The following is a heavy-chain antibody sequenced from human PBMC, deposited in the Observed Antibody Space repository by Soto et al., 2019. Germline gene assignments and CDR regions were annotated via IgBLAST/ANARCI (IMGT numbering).Heavy chain of an antibody. CDR2: IIPMIGRT. CDR1: GGTFNNYG. D-gene: IGHD3-9*01. V-gene: IGHV1-69*01. Sequence: QVQLVQSGAEVKKPGSSVKVSCKASGGTFNNYGMGWVRQAPGQGLEWMGWIIPMIGRTNYAQKFQGRLTLTADASRSTAYMELRSLRSDDTAVYYCASWDYDVLTGYSYDDWGQGTLVTVSS. J-gene: IGHJ4*02. CDR3: ASWDYDVLTGYSYDD.